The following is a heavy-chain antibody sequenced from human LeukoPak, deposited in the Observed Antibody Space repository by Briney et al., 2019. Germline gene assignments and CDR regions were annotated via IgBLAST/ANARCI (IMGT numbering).Heavy chain of an antibody. CDR3: ARSVEGYCSGGSCYSYYYYMDV. CDR2: IYYSGST. V-gene: IGHV4-61*03. D-gene: IGHD2-15*01. CDR1: GGSISSSSYY. J-gene: IGHJ6*03. Sequence: SETLSLTCTVSGGSISSSSYYWSWIRQPPGEGLEWIGYIYYSGSTNYNPSLKSRVTISVDTSKNHFSLKLSSVTAADTAVYYCARSVEGYCSGGSCYSYYYYMDVWGKGTTVTVSS.